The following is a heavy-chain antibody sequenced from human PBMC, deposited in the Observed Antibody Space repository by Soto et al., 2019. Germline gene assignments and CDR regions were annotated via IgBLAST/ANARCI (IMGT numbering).Heavy chain of an antibody. CDR3: AISRADPWAFDI. CDR2: IYPGDSDT. V-gene: IGHV5-51*01. CDR1: RYSFTSYW. Sequence: PGESLKISCKRSRYSFTSYWSGWVRQMPGKGLEWMGIIYPGDSDTRYSPSFQGQVTISADKSISPAYLQWSSLKASDTAMYYCAISRADPWAFDIWGQGTMVTVS. D-gene: IGHD6-25*01. J-gene: IGHJ3*02.